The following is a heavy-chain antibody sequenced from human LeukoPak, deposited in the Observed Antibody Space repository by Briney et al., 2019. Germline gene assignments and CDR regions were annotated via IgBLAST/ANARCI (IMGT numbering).Heavy chain of an antibody. CDR2: VIPILGTA. D-gene: IGHD6-13*01. CDR3: ARDTGIAAAGGSYYYYGMDV. J-gene: IGHJ6*04. CDR1: GCSFSSYA. V-gene: IGHV1-69*01. Sequence: GASVKVSCKASGCSFSSYAISWVRQAPGQGLEWMGGVIPILGTANYAQKFQGRVTITADESTSTAYMELSSLRSEDTAVYYCARDTGIAAAGGSYYYYGMDVWGKGTTVTVSS.